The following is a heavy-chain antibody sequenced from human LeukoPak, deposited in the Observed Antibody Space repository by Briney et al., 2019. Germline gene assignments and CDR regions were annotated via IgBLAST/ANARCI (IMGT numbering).Heavy chain of an antibody. Sequence: GGSLRLSCAASGFTFSSYEMNWDRQAPGKGLEWISYISSSGSTIYYADSVKGRFTISRDNAKSSLYLQMNSLRAEDTAVYYCARGSTSSDSYGYYWGQGILVTVSS. CDR2: ISSSGSTI. J-gene: IGHJ4*02. V-gene: IGHV3-48*03. CDR1: GFTFSSYE. CDR3: ARGSTSSDSYGYY. D-gene: IGHD5-18*01.